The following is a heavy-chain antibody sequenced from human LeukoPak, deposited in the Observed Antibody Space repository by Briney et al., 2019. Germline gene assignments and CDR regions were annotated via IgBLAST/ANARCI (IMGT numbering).Heavy chain of an antibody. V-gene: IGHV1-2*06. CDR3: ARWVIVAAGLDY. J-gene: IGHJ4*02. CDR1: GYTFTGYY. D-gene: IGHD2-21*01. Sequence: ASVEVSCKASGYTFTGYYMHWVRQAPGQGLEWMGRINPNSGGTNYAQKFQGRVTMTRDTSISTAYMELSRLRSDDTAVYYCARWVIVAAGLDYWGQGTLVTVSS. CDR2: INPNSGGT.